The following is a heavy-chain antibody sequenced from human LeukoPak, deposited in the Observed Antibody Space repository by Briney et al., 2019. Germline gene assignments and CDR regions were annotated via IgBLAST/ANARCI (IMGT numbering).Heavy chain of an antibody. J-gene: IGHJ6*02. CDR1: GGSFSGYY. Sequence: PSETLSLTCAVYGGSFSGYYWSWIRQPPGKGLEWIGEINHCGSTNYNPSLKSRVTISVDTSKNQFSLKLRSVTAADTVVYYCARGDIVVVPAAYGMDVWGQGTTVTVSS. CDR2: INHCGST. D-gene: IGHD2-2*01. V-gene: IGHV4-34*01. CDR3: ARGDIVVVPAAYGMDV.